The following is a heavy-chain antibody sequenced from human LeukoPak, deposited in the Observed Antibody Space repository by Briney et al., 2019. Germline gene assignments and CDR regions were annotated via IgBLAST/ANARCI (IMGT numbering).Heavy chain of an antibody. CDR1: GNSISSGDNY. J-gene: IGHJ4*02. CDR2: IYTSGST. V-gene: IGHV4-61*02. D-gene: IGHD3-10*01. CDR3: ARQTGSGLFSLP. Sequence: PSETLSLTCTVSGNSISSGDNYWSWIRQPAGKGLEWIGRIYTSGSTNYNPSLKSRVTISGDTSKNQFSLRLSSVTAADTAVYYCARQTGSGLFSLPGGQGTLVTVSS.